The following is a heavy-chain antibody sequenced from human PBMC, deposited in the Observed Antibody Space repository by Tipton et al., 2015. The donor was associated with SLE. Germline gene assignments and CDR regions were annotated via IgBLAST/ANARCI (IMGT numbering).Heavy chain of an antibody. CDR3: ARGGGSYYDY. Sequence: TLSLTCTVSGGSISGYYWSWIRQPAGKGPEWIGRVYSSGSTIYNPSIKSRITLSLDTSKNQFSLRVNSATAADTAVYYCARGGGSYYDYWGQGTLVTVSS. V-gene: IGHV4-4*07. D-gene: IGHD1-26*01. CDR1: GGSISGYY. J-gene: IGHJ4*02. CDR2: VYSSGST.